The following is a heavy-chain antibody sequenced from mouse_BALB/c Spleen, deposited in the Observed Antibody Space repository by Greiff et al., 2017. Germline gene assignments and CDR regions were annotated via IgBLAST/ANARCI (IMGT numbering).Heavy chain of an antibody. CDR3: AREHHYGFDY. CDR2: ISYDGSN. J-gene: IGHJ2*01. CDR1: GYSITSGYY. Sequence: EVKLMESGPGLVKPSQSLSLTCSVTGYSITSGYYWNWIRQFPGNKLEWMGYISYDGSNNYNPSLKNRISITRDTSKNQFFLKLNSVTTEDTATYYCAREHHYGFDYWGQGTTLTVSS. D-gene: IGHD1-1*01. V-gene: IGHV3-6*02.